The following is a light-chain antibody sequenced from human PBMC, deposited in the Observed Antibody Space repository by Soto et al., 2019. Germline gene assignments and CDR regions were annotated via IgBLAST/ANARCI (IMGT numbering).Light chain of an antibody. J-gene: IGLJ3*02. CDR2: AVS. CDR3: SSYTSSSTWV. V-gene: IGLV2-14*01. Sequence: QSALTQPASVSGSPGQSITISCTGTSSDVGGYNYVSWYQQHPGKAPKLMIYAVSNRPSGVSNRFSGSKSGNTASLTIPGLQAEDEADYYCSSYTSSSTWVFGGGTKLTVL. CDR1: SSDVGGYNY.